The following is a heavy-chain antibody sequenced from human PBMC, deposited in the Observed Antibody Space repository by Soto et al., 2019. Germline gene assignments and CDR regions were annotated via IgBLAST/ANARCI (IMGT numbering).Heavy chain of an antibody. V-gene: IGHV1-2*06. Sequence: QVQLVQSGAEVKKPGASVKVSCKASGYRFTNYYIHWVRQAPGQGLEWMGRMNIDTGGTTFAQNFQGRVTMTRDTSISTAYMELSSVKSDDTAIYYCARDGNFAFRGYSFAFDLWGQGTLGHRLL. CDR2: MNIDTGGT. CDR3: ARDGNFAFRGYSFAFDL. J-gene: IGHJ4*02. D-gene: IGHD5-18*01. CDR1: GYRFTNYY.